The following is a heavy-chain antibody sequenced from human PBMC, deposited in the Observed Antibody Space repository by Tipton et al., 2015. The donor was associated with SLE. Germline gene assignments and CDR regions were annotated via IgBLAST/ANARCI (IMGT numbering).Heavy chain of an antibody. Sequence: GSLRLSCAASGFSFGRFWMSWVRQAPGKGLECVADMDQEGSEESYGDSVKGRFTISRDNAKNSMYLQMNSLRVEDTAVYYCARHNTLNGFYDYWGQGSLVTVSS. V-gene: IGHV3-7*01. J-gene: IGHJ4*02. CDR2: MDQEGSEE. CDR3: ARHNTLNGFYDY. CDR1: GFSFGRFW. D-gene: IGHD3-9*01.